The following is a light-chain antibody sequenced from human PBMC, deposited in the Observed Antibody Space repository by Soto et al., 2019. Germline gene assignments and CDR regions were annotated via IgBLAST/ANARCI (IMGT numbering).Light chain of an antibody. V-gene: IGKV3-20*01. CDR1: QSFRGL. Sequence: EVVLTQSPGTLSFSPVGRATLSCMASQSFRGLLAWYQQKPGQAPRLLIYDAYNRATGIPDRFSGSGSGTDFTLTISGLEPEDFAVYYCQHYGTSPITFGQGTRLEIK. CDR2: DAY. CDR3: QHYGTSPIT. J-gene: IGKJ5*01.